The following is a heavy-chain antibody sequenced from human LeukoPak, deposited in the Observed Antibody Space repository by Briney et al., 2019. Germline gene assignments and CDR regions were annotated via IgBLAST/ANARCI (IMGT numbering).Heavy chain of an antibody. CDR2: IYYSGST. J-gene: IGHJ4*02. D-gene: IGHD3-22*01. CDR3: ARHLRSYYYDSSGYYNY. CDR1: GGSISSSSYY. Sequence: SETLSLTCTVSGGSISSSSYYWGWGGQPPGKGPEWVGSIYYSGSTYDNPSLKSRVTISVDTSKNQFSLKLSSGTAADTAVYYCARHLRSYYYDSSGYYNYWGQGTLVTVSS. V-gene: IGHV4-39*01.